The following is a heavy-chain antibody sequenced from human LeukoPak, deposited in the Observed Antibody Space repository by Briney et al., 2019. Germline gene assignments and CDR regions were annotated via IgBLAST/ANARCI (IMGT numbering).Heavy chain of an antibody. D-gene: IGHD4-17*01. CDR2: ISYDGSNK. Sequence: GGSLRLSCAASGFTFSSYGMHWVRQAPGKGLEWVAVISYDGSNKYYADSVKGRLTISRDNSKNTLYLHMDSLRVEDTAVYYCARDLGEDTTAWGQGTLVTVS. V-gene: IGHV3-30*03. CDR1: GFTFSSYG. J-gene: IGHJ5*02. CDR3: ARDLGEDTTA.